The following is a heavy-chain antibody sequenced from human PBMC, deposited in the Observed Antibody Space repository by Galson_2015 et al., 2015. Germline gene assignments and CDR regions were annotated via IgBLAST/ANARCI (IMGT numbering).Heavy chain of an antibody. V-gene: IGHV3-21*01. Sequence: SLRLSCAASGFPFITYSMNWVRQPPGKGLEWVSFISSSSTYVYYADSVKGRFTISRDNVKTSLYLPMNSLRAEDTAVYFCATETPGGWSVRDYCGQGTLVTVSS. CDR3: ATETPGGWSVRDY. J-gene: IGHJ4*02. CDR1: GFPFITYS. D-gene: IGHD6-19*01. CDR2: ISSSSTYV.